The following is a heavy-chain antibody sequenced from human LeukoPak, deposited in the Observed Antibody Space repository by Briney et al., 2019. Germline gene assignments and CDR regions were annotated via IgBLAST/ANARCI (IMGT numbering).Heavy chain of an antibody. Sequence: SETLSVTCTVSGGSISSDYWSCIRQPPGKGLEWIGHIYYSGSTNYNPSLKSRVTISVDTSKNQFSLKLSSVTAADTAVYYCARGGNFAYYDFWSSPLVVYVWGQGTTVTVSS. V-gene: IGHV4-59*01. J-gene: IGHJ6*02. CDR1: GGSISSDY. D-gene: IGHD3-3*01. CDR3: ARGGNFAYYDFWSSPLVVYV. CDR2: IYYSGST.